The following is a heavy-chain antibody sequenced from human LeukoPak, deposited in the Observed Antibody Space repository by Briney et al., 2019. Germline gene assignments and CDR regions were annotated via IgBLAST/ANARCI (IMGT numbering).Heavy chain of an antibody. CDR2: INPNSGGT. CDR3: ARGGTMVRGVKGYYYGMDV. Sequence: GASVKVSCKASGYTFTGYYMHWVRQAPGQGLEWMGWINPNSGGTNYAQKFQGWVTMTRDTSISTAYMELSRLRSDDTAVYYCARGGTMVRGVKGYYYGMDVWGEGTTVTVSS. CDR1: GYTFTGYY. D-gene: IGHD3-10*01. J-gene: IGHJ6*04. V-gene: IGHV1-2*04.